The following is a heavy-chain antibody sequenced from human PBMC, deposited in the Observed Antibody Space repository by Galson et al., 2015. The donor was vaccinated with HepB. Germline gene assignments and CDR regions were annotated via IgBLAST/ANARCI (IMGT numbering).Heavy chain of an antibody. J-gene: IGHJ4*02. CDR2: INTDGSRT. Sequence: SLRLSCAASGFNFNNHWMHWVRQVPGRGLVWVSFINTDGSRTHYADSVRGRFTISRDNAKNTLYLQMNSLRVEDTAVYYCAKDLTWGASDYWGQRALVTVSS. CDR1: GFNFNNHW. CDR3: AKDLTWGASDY. D-gene: IGHD1-26*01. V-gene: IGHV3-74*01.